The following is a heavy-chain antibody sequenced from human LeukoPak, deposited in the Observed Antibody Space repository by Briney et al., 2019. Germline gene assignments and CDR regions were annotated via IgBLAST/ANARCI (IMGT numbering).Heavy chain of an antibody. CDR2: ISTNGGNT. D-gene: IGHD4-23*01. V-gene: IGHV3-64*01. Sequence: PGGSLRLSCAASGFTFSSYEMNWVRQAPGKGLEWVSAISTNGGNTYYANSVKGRFTISRDNSKNTLYLQMGSLRAEDMAVYYCARVGTEVAFDLWGQGTMVTVSS. CDR3: ARVGTEVAFDL. CDR1: GFTFSSYE. J-gene: IGHJ3*01.